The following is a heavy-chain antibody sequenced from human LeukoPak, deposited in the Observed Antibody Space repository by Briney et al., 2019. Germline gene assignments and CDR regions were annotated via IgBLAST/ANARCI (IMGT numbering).Heavy chain of an antibody. CDR2: IYHSGST. D-gene: IGHD2-2*01. J-gene: IGHJ4*02. V-gene: IGHV4-59*08. CDR3: ARHQIVVVPAALYYFDY. CDR1: GGSISSYY. Sequence: SETLSLVCTDSGGSISSYYWSWIRQPPGKGLEWIGYIYHSGSTNYNPSLKSRVTISVDTSKNQFSPKLSSVTAADTAVYYCARHQIVVVPAALYYFDYWGQGTLVTVSS.